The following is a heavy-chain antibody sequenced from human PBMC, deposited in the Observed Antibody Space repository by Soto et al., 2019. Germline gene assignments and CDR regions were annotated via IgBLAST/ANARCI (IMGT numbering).Heavy chain of an antibody. Sequence: QVQLVQSGAEVNTPGSSVKVSCKASGGIFTRYDIRWVRQAPGQGLEWMGAIIPIFGTANYAQKFQGRVTITADATTSTAYMELSSLRSEDTAMYYCAINEGRDVSTFDYWGQGTLFTVSS. D-gene: IGHD3-10*02. CDR2: IIPIFGTA. CDR1: GGIFTRYD. V-gene: IGHV1-69*01. CDR3: AINEGRDVSTFDY. J-gene: IGHJ4*02.